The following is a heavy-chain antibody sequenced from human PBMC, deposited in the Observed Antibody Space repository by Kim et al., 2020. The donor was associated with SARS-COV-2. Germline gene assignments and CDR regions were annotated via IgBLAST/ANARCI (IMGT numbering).Heavy chain of an antibody. Sequence: PSLKGGVTIAVDTSKNQFSLKLSSVTAADTAVYYCARGPRGFWSGYYTNDAFDIWGQGTMVTVSS. CDR3: ARGPRGFWSGYYTNDAFDI. J-gene: IGHJ3*02. D-gene: IGHD3-3*01. V-gene: IGHV4-34*01.